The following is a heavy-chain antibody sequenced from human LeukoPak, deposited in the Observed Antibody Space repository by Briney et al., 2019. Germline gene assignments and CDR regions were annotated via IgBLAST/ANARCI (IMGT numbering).Heavy chain of an antibody. CDR2: IYPADSST. D-gene: IGHD2/OR15-2a*01. J-gene: IGHJ5*02. CDR1: GYGFSNYW. V-gene: IGHV5-51*01. Sequence: GESLKISCKASGYGFSNYWIGWVRQLPGKGLEWVGFIYPADSSTRYSPSFQGQVTISADKSISTAYLQWSSLKASDTAMYYCARRYYHSTEFDHWGQGTLVTVSS. CDR3: ARRYYHSTEFDH.